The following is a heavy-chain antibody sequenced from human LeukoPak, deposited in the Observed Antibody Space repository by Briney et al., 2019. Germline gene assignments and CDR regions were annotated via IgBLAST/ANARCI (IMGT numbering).Heavy chain of an antibody. J-gene: IGHJ4*02. V-gene: IGHV4-30-4*01. CDR1: GGSISSGDYY. CDR3: ARHVTICSSTSCYSPFDY. D-gene: IGHD2-2*02. Sequence: SETLSLTCTVSGGSISSGDYYWSWIRQPPGKGLEWIGYIYYSGSTYYNPSLKSRVTMSVDTSKNQFSLKLSSVTAADTAVYYCARHVTICSSTSCYSPFDYWGQGTLVTVSS. CDR2: IYYSGST.